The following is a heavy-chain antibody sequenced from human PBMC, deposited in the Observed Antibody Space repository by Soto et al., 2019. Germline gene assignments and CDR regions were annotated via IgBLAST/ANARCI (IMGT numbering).Heavy chain of an antibody. CDR3: ARDQSGADLRSPDY. D-gene: IGHD3-3*01. V-gene: IGHV1-2*02. CDR2: MNANSGGA. CDR1: GYTFTGYY. Sequence: QVQLVQSGAEVKKPGASVKVSCKASGYTFTGYYIHWVRQAPGQGLEWKGWMNANSGGANHAPKFQGRVAMSRDTYTNTAYLQLRALTSDDTAVYYCARDQSGADLRSPDYWGQGTLVTVSS. J-gene: IGHJ4*02.